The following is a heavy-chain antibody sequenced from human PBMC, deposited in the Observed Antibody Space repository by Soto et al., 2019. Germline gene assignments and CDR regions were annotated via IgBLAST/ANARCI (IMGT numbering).Heavy chain of an antibody. V-gene: IGHV4-4*02. CDR1: GGSISRNNW. CDR3: ARVVGRWLQFYGATIDY. D-gene: IGHD5-12*01. Sequence: SETLSLTCAVSGGSISRNNWWTWGRQPPGKGLQWIGEISHSGTTNYNPSLKSRVTISVDTSKNQFSLKLSSVTAADTAVYYCARVVGRWLQFYGATIDYWGQGTLVTVSS. CDR2: ISHSGTT. J-gene: IGHJ4*02.